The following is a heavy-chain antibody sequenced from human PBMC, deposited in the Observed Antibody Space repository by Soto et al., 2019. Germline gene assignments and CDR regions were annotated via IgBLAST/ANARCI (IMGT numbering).Heavy chain of an antibody. D-gene: IGHD6-13*01. J-gene: IGHJ5*02. CDR3: AREVSSSWHNWVDP. CDR2: INPNSGGT. CDR1: GYTFTGYY. Sequence: QVQLVQSGAEVKKPGASVKVSCKASGYTFTGYYMHWVRQAPGQGLEWMGWINPNSGGTNYAQKFQGWVTMTRDTSISTAYMELSRLRSDDTAVYFCAREVSSSWHNWVDPWGQGTLVTVSS. V-gene: IGHV1-2*04.